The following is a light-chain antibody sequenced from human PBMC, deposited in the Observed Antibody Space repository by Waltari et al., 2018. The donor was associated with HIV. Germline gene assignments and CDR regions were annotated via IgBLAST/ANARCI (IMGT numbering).Light chain of an antibody. Sequence: YELTQPPSVSVSPGQTAAITCSGDALPTQDSFWYQQRPGQDPVLVIFKDTQRASGIPERFSGSSSGTTVTLTISGVQTEDEADYYCQSVDAGGTQVVFGGGTKLSVL. J-gene: IGLJ2*01. CDR3: QSVDAGGTQVV. CDR1: ALPTQD. CDR2: KDT. V-gene: IGLV3-25*03.